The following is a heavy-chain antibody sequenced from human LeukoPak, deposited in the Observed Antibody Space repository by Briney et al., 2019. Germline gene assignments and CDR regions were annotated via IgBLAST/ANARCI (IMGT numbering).Heavy chain of an antibody. V-gene: IGHV1-2*06. D-gene: IGHD3-3*01. CDR1: GDTFTGYY. CDR3: ARGRITLFGVVMGNAFDI. J-gene: IGHJ3*02. CDR2: INPNSGGT. Sequence: ASVKVSCKTSGDTFTGYYMHWVRQAPGQGLEWMGRINPNSGGTNYAQKSQGRVTMTRDTSINTAYMELRRLRSDDTAVYYCARGRITLFGVVMGNAFDIWGQGTMVIVSS.